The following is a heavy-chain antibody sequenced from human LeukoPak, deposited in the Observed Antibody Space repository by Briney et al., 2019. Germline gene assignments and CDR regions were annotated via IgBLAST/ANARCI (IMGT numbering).Heavy chain of an antibody. Sequence: PGGSLRLPCAASGFTVSSNYVSWIRQPAGKGLEWIGRIYSSGSTYYKPSLESRVTMSVDTSKNQFSLILNSVTAADTAVYFCARDSAYYYDTGGHDYWGQGTLVTVSS. CDR3: ARDSAYYYDTGGHDY. D-gene: IGHD3-22*01. J-gene: IGHJ4*02. CDR1: GFTVSSNY. CDR2: IYSSGST. V-gene: IGHV4-4*07.